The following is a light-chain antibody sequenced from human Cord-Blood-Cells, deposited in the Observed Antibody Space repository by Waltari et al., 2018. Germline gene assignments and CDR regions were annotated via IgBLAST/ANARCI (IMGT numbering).Light chain of an antibody. J-gene: IGLJ1*01. CDR3: SSYTSSSTPLV. CDR2: DVS. V-gene: IGLV2-14*03. CDR1: RSDVGGYNY. Sequence: QSALTQPASVSGSPGQSITISCPGTRSDVGGYNYVSWYQQHPGKAPKRMIYDVSNRPSGVSNRCAGSKSGNTASLTISGLQAEDEADYYCSSYTSSSTPLVFGTGTKVTVL.